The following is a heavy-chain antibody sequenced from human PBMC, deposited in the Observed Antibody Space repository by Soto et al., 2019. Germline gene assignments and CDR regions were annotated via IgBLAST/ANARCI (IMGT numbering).Heavy chain of an antibody. D-gene: IGHD3-16*01. Sequence: SETLSLTCAVSGDSVSNDNYYWSWIRQPPGKGLGWIGYIYYSGTTNYNSYLKSRLSLSVDMSKNQFSLKLASVTAADTAVYFCARSQRGRTAFTFDYWGQGALVTVSS. CDR3: ARSQRGRTAFTFDY. CDR1: GDSVSNDNYY. CDR2: IYYSGTT. V-gene: IGHV4-61*01. J-gene: IGHJ4*02.